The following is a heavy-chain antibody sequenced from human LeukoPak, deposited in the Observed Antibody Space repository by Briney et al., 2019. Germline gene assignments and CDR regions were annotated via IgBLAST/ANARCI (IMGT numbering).Heavy chain of an antibody. D-gene: IGHD1-26*01. Sequence: ETLSLTCTVSGGSISSGGYYWSWVRQAPGKGLEWVSGISSSGGSTFSADSVKDHFTISRDNSKNTLFLQMDSLRAEDTAVYYCAKISGSRIGPFDYWGQGTLLTVSS. CDR2: ISSSGGST. V-gene: IGHV3-23*01. CDR1: GGSISSGGYY. CDR3: AKISGSRIGPFDY. J-gene: IGHJ4*02.